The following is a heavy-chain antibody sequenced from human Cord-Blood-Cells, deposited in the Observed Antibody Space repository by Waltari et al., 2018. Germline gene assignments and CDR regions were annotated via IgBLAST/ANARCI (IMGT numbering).Heavy chain of an antibody. CDR3: ARKSSIAVAGTDFDY. D-gene: IGHD6-19*01. CDR1: GYSFTSYW. Sequence: EMQLVQSGAEVKKPGESLKISCKGSGYSFTSYWIGWVRQMPGKGLEWMGIIYPGDSDTRYSPSFQGQVTISADKSISTAYLQWSSLKASDTAMYYCARKSSIAVAGTDFDYWGQGTLVTVSS. J-gene: IGHJ4*02. V-gene: IGHV5-51*01. CDR2: IYPGDSDT.